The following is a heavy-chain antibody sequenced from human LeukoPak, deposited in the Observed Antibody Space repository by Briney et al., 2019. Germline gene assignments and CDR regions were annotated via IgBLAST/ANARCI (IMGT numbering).Heavy chain of an antibody. CDR3: ATPYCGTISCLDVFDI. CDR2: MYYSGST. D-gene: IGHD2-21*01. CDR1: GVSISSDKYY. Sequence: SETLSLTCTVSGVSISSDKYYWSWIRQRPGKGLEWIGCMYYSGSTSYNPSLKSRVSISVDTSKSQFSLKLSSVTAADTAVYYCATPYCGTISCLDVFDIWGQGTMVTVSS. J-gene: IGHJ3*02. V-gene: IGHV4-31*03.